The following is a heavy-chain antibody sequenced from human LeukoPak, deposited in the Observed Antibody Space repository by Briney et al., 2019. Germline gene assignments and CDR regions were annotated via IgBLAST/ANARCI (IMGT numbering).Heavy chain of an antibody. Sequence: GGSLRLSCAASGFTFTSYAMHWVRQAPGQRLEWMGWINAGNGNTKYSQEFQGRVTITRDTSASTAYMELSSLRSEDMAVYYCARGRAGVRGVHRYYFDYWGQGTLVTVSS. CDR2: INAGNGNT. CDR1: GFTFTSYA. CDR3: ARGRAGVRGVHRYYFDY. J-gene: IGHJ4*02. D-gene: IGHD3-10*01. V-gene: IGHV1-3*03.